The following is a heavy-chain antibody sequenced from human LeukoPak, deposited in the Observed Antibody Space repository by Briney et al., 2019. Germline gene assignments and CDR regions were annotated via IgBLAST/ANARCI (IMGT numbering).Heavy chain of an antibody. CDR2: ISYDGSNK. J-gene: IGHJ3*02. D-gene: IGHD3-10*01. Sequence: GGSLRLSCAASEFTFSSYAMHWVRQAPGKGLEWVAVISYDGSNKYYADSVKGRFTISRDNSKNTLYLQMNSLRAEDTAVYYCARDPKGPLLWFGEGGAFDIWGQGTMVTVSS. V-gene: IGHV3-30-3*01. CDR3: ARDPKGPLLWFGEGGAFDI. CDR1: EFTFSSYA.